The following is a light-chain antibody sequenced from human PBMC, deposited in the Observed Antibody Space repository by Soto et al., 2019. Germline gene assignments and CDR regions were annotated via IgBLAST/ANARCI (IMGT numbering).Light chain of an antibody. V-gene: IGLV1-40*01. J-gene: IGLJ1*01. CDR2: GNS. Sequence: QSVLTQPPSVSGAPGQRVTISCTGSSSNIGAGYDVHWYQQVPGTAPKLLIYGNSNRPSGVPDRFSGSKSGTSASLAITGLQAEDEADYYCQSYDTSLRGFYVFGTGTKLTVL. CDR3: QSYDTSLRGFYV. CDR1: SSNIGAGYD.